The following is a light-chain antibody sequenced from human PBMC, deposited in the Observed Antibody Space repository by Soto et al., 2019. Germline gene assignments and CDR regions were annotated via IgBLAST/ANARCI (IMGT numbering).Light chain of an antibody. Sequence: QSALTQPASVSGSPGQSLTISCIGTSSDVGGYNYVSWYQQHPGKAPQLMIYDVSNRPSGVSNRFSGSKSGNTASLTISGLQPEYEADYYCSSYTSSSTRVFGGGTQLTVL. V-gene: IGLV2-14*01. CDR3: SSYTSSSTRV. CDR1: SSDVGGYNY. CDR2: DVS. J-gene: IGLJ2*01.